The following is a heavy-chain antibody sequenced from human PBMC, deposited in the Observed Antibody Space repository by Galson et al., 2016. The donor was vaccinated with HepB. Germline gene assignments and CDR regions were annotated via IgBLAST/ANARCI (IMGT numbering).Heavy chain of an antibody. J-gene: IGHJ6*02. V-gene: IGHV3-33*01. CDR1: GFIFSSYA. CDR3: ARDLAVVPYHYYGLDV. Sequence: SLRLSCAASGFIFSSYAMHWVRQAPGKGLEWLAVIWYDGSGKYYVDSVKGRFTISRDNSKNTLYLQMNSLRAEDTAVYYCARDLAVVPYHYYGLDVWGQGTTVTVSS. D-gene: IGHD6-19*01. CDR2: IWYDGSGK.